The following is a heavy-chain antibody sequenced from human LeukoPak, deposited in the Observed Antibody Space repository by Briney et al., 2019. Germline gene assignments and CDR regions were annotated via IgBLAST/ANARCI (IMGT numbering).Heavy chain of an antibody. D-gene: IGHD2-15*01. J-gene: IGHJ5*02. V-gene: IGHV1-2*02. CDR1: GYTFTGYY. CDR3: ARDLEDIVVVVAATGFDP. CDR2: INPNSGGT. Sequence: ASVKVSCKASGYTFTGYYMHWVRQAPGQGLEWMGWINPNSGGTNYAQKFQGRVTMTRDTSISTAYMELSRLRSDDTAVYYCARDLEDIVVVVAATGFDPWGQGTLVTVSS.